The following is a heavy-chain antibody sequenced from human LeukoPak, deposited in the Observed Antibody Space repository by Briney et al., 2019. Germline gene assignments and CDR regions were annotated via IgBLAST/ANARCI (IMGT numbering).Heavy chain of an antibody. CDR3: ARVLVDMGRSDFDY. Sequence: GGSLRLSCAASGFTFSSYWMSWVRQAPGKGLEWVANIKQDGSEKYYVDSVKGRFTISRDNAKNSLYLQMNSLRAEDTAVYYCARVLVDMGRSDFDYWGRGTLVTVSS. D-gene: IGHD5-12*01. CDR1: GFTFSSYW. CDR2: IKQDGSEK. J-gene: IGHJ4*02. V-gene: IGHV3-7*01.